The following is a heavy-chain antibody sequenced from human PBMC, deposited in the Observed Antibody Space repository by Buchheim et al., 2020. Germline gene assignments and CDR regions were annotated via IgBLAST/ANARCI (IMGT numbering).Heavy chain of an antibody. Sequence: QVQLVQSGAEVKKPGSSVKVSCKASGGTFSSYTISWVRQAPGQGLEWMGRIIPILGIANYAQKFQGRVTITADKSTSTAYMELSSLRSEDTAVYYCAIGGLGSYNWNPHDAFDIWGQGT. D-gene: IGHD1-20*01. CDR3: AIGGLGSYNWNPHDAFDI. J-gene: IGHJ3*02. CDR1: GGTFSSYT. CDR2: IIPILGIA. V-gene: IGHV1-69*02.